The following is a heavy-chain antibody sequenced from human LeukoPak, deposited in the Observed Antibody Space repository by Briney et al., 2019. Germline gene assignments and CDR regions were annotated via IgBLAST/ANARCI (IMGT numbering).Heavy chain of an antibody. J-gene: IGHJ4*01. CDR1: GFTFSNYN. CDR3: ARDRVGGDLTGVSLY. CDR2: TTGTSTYI. D-gene: IGHD4-17*01. V-gene: IGHV3-21*04. Sequence: AGGSLRLSCTASGFTFSNYNMNWVRQAPGKGLEWVSSTTGTSTYIYYADSVKGRFTISRDNAKNSLFLQMDGLRADDTAVYYCARDRVGGDLTGVSLYWGQGTLVTVSS.